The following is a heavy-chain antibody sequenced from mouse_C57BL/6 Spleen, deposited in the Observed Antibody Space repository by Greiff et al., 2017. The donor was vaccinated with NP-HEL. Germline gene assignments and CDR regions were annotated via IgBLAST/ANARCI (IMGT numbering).Heavy chain of an antibody. CDR1: GFTFSSYG. V-gene: IGHV5-6*01. Sequence: EVKLVESGGDLVKPGGSLKLSCAASGFTFSSYGMSWVRQTPDKRLEWVATISSGGSYNYYPDSVKGRFTISRDNAKNTLYLQMSSLKSEDTAMYYCAMNYYGSSDRAMDYWGQGTSVTVSS. CDR3: AMNYYGSSDRAMDY. J-gene: IGHJ4*01. CDR2: ISSGGSYN. D-gene: IGHD1-1*01.